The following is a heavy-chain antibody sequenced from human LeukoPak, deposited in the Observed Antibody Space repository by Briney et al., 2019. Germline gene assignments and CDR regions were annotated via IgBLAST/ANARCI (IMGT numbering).Heavy chain of an antibody. V-gene: IGHV4-30-4*01. Sequence: SQTLSLTCTVSGDSISSGDYYWSWIRQPPGKGLEWIGYIHSSGNTYYNPSLKSQVSISGDTSKNQFSLRLTSVTATDAAVYYCARDRKFNWNDFFDSCGQGTLVTVSS. CDR1: GDSISSGDYY. CDR2: IHSSGNT. J-gene: IGHJ5*01. CDR3: ARDRKFNWNDFFDS. D-gene: IGHD1-20*01.